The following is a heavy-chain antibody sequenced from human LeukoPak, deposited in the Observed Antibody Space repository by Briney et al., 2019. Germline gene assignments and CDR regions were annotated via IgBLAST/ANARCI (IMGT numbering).Heavy chain of an antibody. CDR1: GYTFTSYA. CDR2: INTNTGNP. Sequence: ASVKVSCKASGYTFTSYAMHWVRQAPGQGLEWMGWINTNTGNPTYAQGFTGRFVFSLDTSVSTAYLQISSLKAEDTAVYYCARAPSRGIAAAGPGFFDYWGQGTLVTVSS. CDR3: ARAPSRGIAAAGPGFFDY. J-gene: IGHJ4*02. D-gene: IGHD6-13*01. V-gene: IGHV7-4-1*02.